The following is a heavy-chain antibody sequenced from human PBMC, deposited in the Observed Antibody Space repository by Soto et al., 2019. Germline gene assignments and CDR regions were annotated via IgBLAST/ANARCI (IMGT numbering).Heavy chain of an antibody. D-gene: IGHD3-22*01. CDR2: IYYSGST. V-gene: IGHV4-39*01. Sequence: QLQLQESGPGLVKPSETLSLTCTVSGGSISSSSYYWGWIRQPPGKGVEWIGSIYYSGSTYYNPSLKSRGTISVDTSKNQCSLKLSSVTAADTAVYYCSRLKPRLYSGSSLWVFDYWGQGTLVTVSS. CDR1: GGSISSSSYY. J-gene: IGHJ4*02. CDR3: SRLKPRLYSGSSLWVFDY.